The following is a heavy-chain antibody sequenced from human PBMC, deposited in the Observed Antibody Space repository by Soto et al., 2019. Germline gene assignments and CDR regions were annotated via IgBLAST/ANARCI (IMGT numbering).Heavy chain of an antibody. D-gene: IGHD3-3*01. CDR3: ARGLYDFWSGYYFDY. CDR2: IKQDGSEK. CDR1: GFTFSSYW. V-gene: IGHV3-7*05. Sequence: GGSLRLSCAASGFTFSSYWMSWVRQAPGKGLEWVANIKQDGSEKYYVDSVKGRFTISRDNAKNSLYLQMNSLRAEDTAVYYCARGLYDFWSGYYFDYWGQGTLVTVSS. J-gene: IGHJ4*02.